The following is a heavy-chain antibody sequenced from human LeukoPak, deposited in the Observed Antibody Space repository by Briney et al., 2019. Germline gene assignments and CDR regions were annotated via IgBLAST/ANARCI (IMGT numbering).Heavy chain of an antibody. Sequence: GGSLRLSCAASGFTFSSYGMHWVRQAPGKGLEWVAVISYDGSNKYYADSVKGRFTISRDNSKNTLYLQMNSLRAEDTAVYYCAKDRILWFGDTPDYWGQEPWSPSPQ. CDR1: GFTFSSYG. CDR2: ISYDGSNK. D-gene: IGHD3-10*01. V-gene: IGHV3-30*18. CDR3: AKDRILWFGDTPDY. J-gene: IGHJ4*01.